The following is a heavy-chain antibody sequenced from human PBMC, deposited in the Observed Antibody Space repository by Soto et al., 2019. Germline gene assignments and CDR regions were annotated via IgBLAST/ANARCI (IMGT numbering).Heavy chain of an antibody. CDR1: GGFVSSGSYY. Sequence: QVQLQQGGAGLLKPSETLSLTCAVYGGFVSSGSYYWSWFRQPPGKGLEWFGEMSHSGGTHFNPSLKSRVTISVDTSKNQFSLKMSSVTAADTALYYCARVERGTATTVVDAFDIWGPGTMVTVSS. CDR3: ARVERGTATTVVDAFDI. J-gene: IGHJ3*02. V-gene: IGHV4-34*01. CDR2: MSHSGGT. D-gene: IGHD1-1*01.